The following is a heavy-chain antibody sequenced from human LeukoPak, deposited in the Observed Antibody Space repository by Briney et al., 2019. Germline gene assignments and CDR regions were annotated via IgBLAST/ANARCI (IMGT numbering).Heavy chain of an antibody. CDR1: GGSFSGYY. Sequence: PSETLSLTCAVYGGSFSGYYWSWIRQPPGKGLEWIGEINHSRSTNYNTSLKSRVTISVGTSKNHFSLKLRSVTAAETAVYYCARAGVPPIVIAAADDISSFDIWGQGTMVTVSS. CDR3: ARAGVPPIVIAAADDISSFDI. D-gene: IGHD6-13*01. V-gene: IGHV4-34*01. CDR2: INHSRST. J-gene: IGHJ3*02.